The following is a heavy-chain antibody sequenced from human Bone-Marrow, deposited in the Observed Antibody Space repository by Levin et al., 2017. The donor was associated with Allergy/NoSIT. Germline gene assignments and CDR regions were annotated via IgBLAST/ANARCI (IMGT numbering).Heavy chain of an antibody. D-gene: IGHD6-6*01. Sequence: GESLKISCAVSGFTFSNAWMSWVRQAPGKGLEWVGRIKSKNDGGTTDYAAPVKGRFTISRDDSKNTLYLQMNSLKTEDTAVYYCSTRGPYSSSSGLNYWGQGTLVTVSS. CDR3: STRGPYSSSSGLNY. CDR2: IKSKNDGGTT. J-gene: IGHJ4*02. V-gene: IGHV3-15*01. CDR1: GFTFSNAW.